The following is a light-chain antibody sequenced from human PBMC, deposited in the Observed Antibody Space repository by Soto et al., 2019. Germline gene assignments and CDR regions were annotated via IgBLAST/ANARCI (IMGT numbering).Light chain of an antibody. CDR3: QQYDNPPLT. Sequence: DIQMTQSPSSLSASVGDRVTITCQASQDISNYLNWYQQKPGKAPKLLIYDASNLETGVPSRFSGNGSGTNFTFTISSPQPEDIATYYCQQYDNPPLTFGGGTKVEIK. CDR1: QDISNY. V-gene: IGKV1-33*01. J-gene: IGKJ4*01. CDR2: DAS.